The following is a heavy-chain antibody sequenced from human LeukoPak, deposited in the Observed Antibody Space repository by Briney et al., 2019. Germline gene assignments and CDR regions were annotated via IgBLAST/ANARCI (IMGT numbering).Heavy chain of an antibody. CDR2: MNPNSGNT. V-gene: IGHV1-8*02. CDR3: ATRGYWSGRLYYYYGMDV. Sequence: ASVKVSCKASGYTFTSYGINWVRQATGQGLEWMGWMNPNSGNTGYAQKFQGRVTMTRNTSISTAYMELSSLRSEDTAVYYWATRGYWSGRLYYYYGMDVWGQGTTVTVSS. D-gene: IGHD2-15*01. CDR1: GYTFTSYG. J-gene: IGHJ6*02.